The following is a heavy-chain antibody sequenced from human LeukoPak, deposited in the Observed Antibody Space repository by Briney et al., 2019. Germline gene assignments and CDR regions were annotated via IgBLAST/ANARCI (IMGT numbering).Heavy chain of an antibody. J-gene: IGHJ5*02. V-gene: IGHV4-59*01. Sequence: SETLSLTCTVSGGSISSYYWSWIRQPPGKGLEFIGYIYSNGFTYYNPSLKSRVTLSVDTSNNQFSLDLTSVTAADTAIYYCAKENGGSAWYDWFDPWGQGTLVSVSS. D-gene: IGHD6-19*01. CDR2: IYSNGFT. CDR1: GGSISSYY. CDR3: AKENGGSAWYDWFDP.